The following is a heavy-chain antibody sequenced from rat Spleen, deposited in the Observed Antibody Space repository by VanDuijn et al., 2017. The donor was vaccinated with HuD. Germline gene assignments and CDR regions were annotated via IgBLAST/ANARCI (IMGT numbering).Heavy chain of an antibody. Sequence: EVQLVESGGGLVQPGRSLKLSCAASGFTFSDYYMAWVRQAPKKGLEWVASISYDSSSTYYGDSVKGRFTISRDHAKSTLYLQMNSLRSEDTATYYCARLSNSGYALFANWGQGVMVTVSS. V-gene: IGHV5-22*01. CDR1: GFTFSDYY. CDR2: ISYDSSST. CDR3: ARLSNSGYALFAN. J-gene: IGHJ2*01. D-gene: IGHD4-3*01.